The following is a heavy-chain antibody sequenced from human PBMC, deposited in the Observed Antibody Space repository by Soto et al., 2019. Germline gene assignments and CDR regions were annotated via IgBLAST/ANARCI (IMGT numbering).Heavy chain of an antibody. J-gene: IGHJ4*02. D-gene: IGHD6-19*01. Sequence: ASVKVSCKASGYTFTSYYMHWVRQAPGQGLEWMGIINPSGGSTSYAQKFQGRVTMTRDTSTSTVYMELSSLGSEDTAVYYCARARKIEVAGLNFDYWGQGTLVTVSS. CDR3: ARARKIEVAGLNFDY. CDR2: INPSGGST. CDR1: GYTFTSYY. V-gene: IGHV1-46*01.